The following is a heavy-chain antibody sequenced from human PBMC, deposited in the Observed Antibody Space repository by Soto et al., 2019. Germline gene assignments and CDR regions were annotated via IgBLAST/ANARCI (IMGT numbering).Heavy chain of an antibody. V-gene: IGHV1-69*01. CDR2: IVPMLGTP. D-gene: IGHD3-16*01. CDR3: ARNVTYRSSRRHYSGMEV. CDR1: GGNFGNFI. J-gene: IGHJ6*02. Sequence: QVQLVQSGAEVKEPGSSVRVSCKASGGNFGNFIMNWVRQTPGQGLEWMGGIVPMLGTPTYAEKFKGRVRISENGSSSTPCMDLTSLRSEDTAIYYCARNVTYRSSRRHYSGMEVGGQGTTVTVSS.